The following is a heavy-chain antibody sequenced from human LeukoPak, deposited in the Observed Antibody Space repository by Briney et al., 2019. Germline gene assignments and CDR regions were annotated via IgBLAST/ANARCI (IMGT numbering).Heavy chain of an antibody. D-gene: IGHD2-2*01. CDR1: GGSFSDYY. CDR2: INHSGST. CDR3: ARLRDCSSTSCYPYIDY. J-gene: IGHJ4*02. Sequence: SETLSLTCAVYGGSFSDYYWSWIRQPPGKGLEWIGEINHSGSTNFGEINHSGSTNYNPSLKSRVTISVDTSKNQFSLNVSSVTAADTAVYYCARLRDCSSTSCYPYIDYWGQGTLVTVSS. V-gene: IGHV4-34*01.